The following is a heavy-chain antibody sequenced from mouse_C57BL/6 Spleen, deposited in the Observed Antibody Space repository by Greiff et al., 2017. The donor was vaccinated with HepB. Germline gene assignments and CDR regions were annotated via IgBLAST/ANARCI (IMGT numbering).Heavy chain of an antibody. CDR3: ARWDYYGSSYGGYFDY. D-gene: IGHD1-1*01. V-gene: IGHV1-55*01. Sequence: VQLQQPGAELVKPGASVKMSCKASGYTFTSYWITWVKQRPGQGLEWIGDIYPGSGSTNYNEKFKSKATLTVDTSSSTAYMQLSSLTSEDSAVYYCARWDYYGSSYGGYFDYWGQGTTLTVSS. J-gene: IGHJ2*01. CDR1: GYTFTSYW. CDR2: IYPGSGST.